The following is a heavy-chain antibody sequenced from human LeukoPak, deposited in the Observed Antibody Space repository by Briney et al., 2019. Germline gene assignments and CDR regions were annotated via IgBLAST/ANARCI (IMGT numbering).Heavy chain of an antibody. D-gene: IGHD2-2*01. CDR2: IYYRGRT. V-gene: IGHV4-59*01. Sequence: PSETLSLTCTVSGSSISSYYWIWIRQPPGKGLEWIGYIYYRGRTNYNPSLKSRVTISVDTSKNQFSLKLSSVTAADTAVYYCARVLGCSTTSCYAAYIDSWGQGTLVTVSS. CDR1: GSSISSYY. CDR3: ARVLGCSTTSCYAAYIDS. J-gene: IGHJ4*02.